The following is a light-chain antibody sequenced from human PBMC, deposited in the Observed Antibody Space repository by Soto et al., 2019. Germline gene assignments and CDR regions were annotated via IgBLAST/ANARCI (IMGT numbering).Light chain of an antibody. CDR2: GAS. Sequence: ESVLTQSPGTLSLSPGERATLSCRAIQSVSSSYLAWYQQKPGQAPRLLIYGASSRATGIPDRFSGSGSGTDFTLTISRLEPEDFAVYYCQQYGSSPPSTFGQGTKV. J-gene: IGKJ1*01. CDR1: QSVSSSY. V-gene: IGKV3-20*01. CDR3: QQYGSSPPST.